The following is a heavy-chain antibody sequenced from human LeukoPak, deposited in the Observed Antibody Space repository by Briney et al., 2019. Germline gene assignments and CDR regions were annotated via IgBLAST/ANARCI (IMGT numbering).Heavy chain of an antibody. CDR2: INAGNGNT. V-gene: IGHV1-3*01. D-gene: IGHD3-22*01. CDR3: ARGGNRLSTYYYDSRGSRLDY. J-gene: IGHJ4*02. Sequence: ASVKVSCKASGYTFTSYAMHWVRQAPGQRLEWMGWINAGNGNTKYSQKFQGRVTITRDTPASTAYMELSSLRSEDTAVYYRARGGNRLSTYYYDSRGSRLDYWGQGPLVTVSS. CDR1: GYTFTSYA.